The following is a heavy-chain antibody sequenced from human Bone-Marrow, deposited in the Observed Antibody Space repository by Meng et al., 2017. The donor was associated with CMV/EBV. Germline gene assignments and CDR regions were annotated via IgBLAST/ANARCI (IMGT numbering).Heavy chain of an antibody. CDR3: ARESIVGAYYYYYYGMDV. CDR1: GFTFSSYW. V-gene: IGHV3-74*01. Sequence: GESLKISCAASGFTFSSYWMSWVRQAPGKGLVWVSSISSDGSRTSYADSVKGRFTISRDNAKNSLYLQMNSLRAEDTAVYYCARESIVGAYYYYYYGMDVWGQGTTVTVSS. J-gene: IGHJ6*02. D-gene: IGHD1-26*01. CDR2: ISSDGSRT.